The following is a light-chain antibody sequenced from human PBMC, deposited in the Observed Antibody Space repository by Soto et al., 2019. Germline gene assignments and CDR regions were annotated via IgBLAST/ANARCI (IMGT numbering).Light chain of an antibody. CDR1: SSDVGGFNY. V-gene: IGLV2-14*03. CDR2: EVS. CDR3: SSYAGSNNFWV. Sequence: QSALTQPASVSGSPGQSITISCTGSSSDVGGFNYVSWYQQHPGNAPKLLIYEVSNRPSGVSGRFSASKSGNTASLTISGLQAEDEADYYCSSYAGSNNFWVFGGGTKVTVL. J-gene: IGLJ3*02.